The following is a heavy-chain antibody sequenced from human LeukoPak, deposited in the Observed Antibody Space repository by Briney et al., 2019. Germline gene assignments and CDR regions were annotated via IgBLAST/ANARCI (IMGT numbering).Heavy chain of an antibody. CDR1: GGSFSGYY. V-gene: IGHV4-34*01. Sequence: SETLSLTCAVYGGSFSGYYWSWIRQPPGKGLEWIGEINHSGSTNYNPSLKSRVTISVDTSKKQFSLKLGSVIAADTAVYYCARTRYGSGSYFNWFDPWGQGTLVTVSS. J-gene: IGHJ5*02. CDR2: INHSGST. D-gene: IGHD3-10*01. CDR3: ARTRYGSGSYFNWFDP.